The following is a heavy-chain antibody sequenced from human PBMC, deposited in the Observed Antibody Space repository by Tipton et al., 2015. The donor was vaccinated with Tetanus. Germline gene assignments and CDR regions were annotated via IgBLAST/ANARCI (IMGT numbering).Heavy chain of an antibody. V-gene: IGHV1-69*06. D-gene: IGHD6-13*01. Sequence: QSGAEVKKPGSSVKVSCKASGGTFRYHAISWVRQAPGQGLEWMGGIIPVFGTSNCAQNFQDRVTVTADKSTSTVYMELRSLRPDDTAVYYCARALIEAAGDYGDYWGQGTLITVSS. J-gene: IGHJ4*02. CDR2: IIPVFGTS. CDR1: GGTFRYHA. CDR3: ARALIEAAGDYGDY.